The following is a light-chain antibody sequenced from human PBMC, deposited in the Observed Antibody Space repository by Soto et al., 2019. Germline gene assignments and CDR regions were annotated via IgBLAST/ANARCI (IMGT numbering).Light chain of an antibody. CDR3: QQYNNWPYT. J-gene: IGKJ2*01. CDR1: QSVSSN. Sequence: EIVMTKSPDTLSVSPGERATLSCRASQSVSSNLAWYQQKPGQAPSLLIYGASTRATGIPARFSGSGSGTEFTLTISSLQSEDFAGFHCQQYNNWPYTFGQGTKLQIK. CDR2: GAS. V-gene: IGKV3-15*01.